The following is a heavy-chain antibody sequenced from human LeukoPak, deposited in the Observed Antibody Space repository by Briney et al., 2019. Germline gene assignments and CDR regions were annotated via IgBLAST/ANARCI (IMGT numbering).Heavy chain of an antibody. V-gene: IGHV1-69*04. J-gene: IGHJ3*02. D-gene: IGHD5-24*01. CDR1: GGTFSSYA. CDR3: ARATGAFDI. Sequence: GASVKVSCKASGGTFSSYAISWVRQAPGQGLEWMGRIIPIFGIANYAQKFQGRATITADKSTSTAYMELSSLRSEDTAVYYCARATGAFDIWGQGTMVTVSS. CDR2: IIPIFGIA.